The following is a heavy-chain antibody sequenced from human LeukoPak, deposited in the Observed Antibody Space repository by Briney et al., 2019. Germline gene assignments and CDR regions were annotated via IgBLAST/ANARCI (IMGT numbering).Heavy chain of an antibody. J-gene: IGHJ4*02. Sequence: SETLSLTCTASGGSMSPYHWGWIRQPPGKGLEWTGYIYYSGSTNYNPSLNSRVTISVDTSKNQFSLRLSSVTAADTAIYYCARAVSGRFDYWGQGTLVTVSS. CDR2: IYYSGST. D-gene: IGHD6-19*01. CDR3: ARAVSGRFDY. CDR1: GGSMSPYH. V-gene: IGHV4-59*08.